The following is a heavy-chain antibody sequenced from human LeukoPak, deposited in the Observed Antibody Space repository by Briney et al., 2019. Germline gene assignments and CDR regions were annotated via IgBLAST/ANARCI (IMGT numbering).Heavy chain of an antibody. CDR2: IYHSGRT. V-gene: IGHV4-38-2*02. J-gene: IGHJ3*02. CDR3: ARTNTAMVTKNAFDI. CDR1: GYSISSGDY. Sequence: SETLSLTCTVSGYSISSGDYWGWIRQPPGKGLEWIGSIYHSGRTYYNPSLKSRVTISVDTSKNQFSLKLSSVTAADTAVYYCARTNTAMVTKNAFDIWGQGTMVTVSS. D-gene: IGHD5-18*01.